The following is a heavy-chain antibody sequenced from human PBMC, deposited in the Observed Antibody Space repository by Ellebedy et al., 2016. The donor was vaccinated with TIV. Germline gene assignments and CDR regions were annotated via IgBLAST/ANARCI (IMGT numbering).Heavy chain of an antibody. V-gene: IGHV4-59*08. Sequence: MPGGSLRLSCTVSGGSISSYYWSWIRQPLGKGLEWIGYIYYSGSTNYNPSLKSRVTISVDTSKNQFSLKLSSVTAADTAVYYCARQNYYDSSGHEAFDIWGQGTMVTVSS. CDR1: GGSISSYY. D-gene: IGHD3-22*01. CDR3: ARQNYYDSSGHEAFDI. CDR2: IYYSGST. J-gene: IGHJ3*02.